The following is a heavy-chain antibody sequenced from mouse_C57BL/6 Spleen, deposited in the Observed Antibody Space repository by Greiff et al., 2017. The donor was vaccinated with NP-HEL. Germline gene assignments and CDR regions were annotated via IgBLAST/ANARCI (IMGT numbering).Heavy chain of an antibody. CDR2: IYWDDDK. J-gene: IGHJ1*03. V-gene: IGHV8-12*01. CDR3: ARELGHWYFDV. Sequence: QVTLKECGPGILQSSQTLSLTCSFSGFSLSTSGMGVSWIRQPSGKGLEWLAHIYWDDDKRYNPSLKSRLTISKDTSRNQVFLKITSVDTADTATYYCARELGHWYFDVWGTGTTVTVSS. D-gene: IGHD4-1*01. CDR1: GFSLSTSGMG.